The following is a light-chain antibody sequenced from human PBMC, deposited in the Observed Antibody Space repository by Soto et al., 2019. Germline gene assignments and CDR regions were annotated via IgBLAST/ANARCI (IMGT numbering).Light chain of an antibody. CDR1: QSVSDSK. Sequence: IVWQECTATRSLSPGEKATLSCRASQSVSDSKLAWYQQKPGQAPRLLIYGASNRATGIPARFSGSGSGTDFTLTISSLEPEDFAVYYCQQRSNWPITFGQGTRLEIK. V-gene: IGKV3-11*01. CDR3: QQRSNWPIT. CDR2: GAS. J-gene: IGKJ5*01.